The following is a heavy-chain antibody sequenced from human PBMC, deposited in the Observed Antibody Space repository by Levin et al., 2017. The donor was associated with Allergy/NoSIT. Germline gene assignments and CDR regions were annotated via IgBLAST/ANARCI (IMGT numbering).Heavy chain of an antibody. Sequence: LSFSSSFFHCLPSGLPLVCQAPGPFLSFFSFLSSSCRPKYYADSVKGRFTVSRDNSKNTLYLQMNSLRPEDTAVFYCARNQKGYCSGGSCSNGFDIWGQGTMVTVSS. CDR2: LSSSCRPK. CDR1: FFHCLPSG. D-gene: IGHD2-15*01. CDR3: ARNQKGYCSGGSCSNGFDI. J-gene: IGHJ3*02. V-gene: IGHV3-30*03.